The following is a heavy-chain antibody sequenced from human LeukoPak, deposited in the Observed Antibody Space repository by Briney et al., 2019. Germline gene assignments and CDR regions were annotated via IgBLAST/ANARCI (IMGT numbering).Heavy chain of an antibody. J-gene: IGHJ3*01. Sequence: GGSLRLSCTASGFTFSTYATHWVRQAPGKGLEYVSGISGNGRSTFYASSVEGRFTVSRDNSKDTLYLQMGSLRVEDMAVYYCTRDIGRLRGDAFDLWGQGTMVTVSS. D-gene: IGHD2-15*01. V-gene: IGHV3-64*01. CDR1: GFTFSTYA. CDR2: ISGNGRST. CDR3: TRDIGRLRGDAFDL.